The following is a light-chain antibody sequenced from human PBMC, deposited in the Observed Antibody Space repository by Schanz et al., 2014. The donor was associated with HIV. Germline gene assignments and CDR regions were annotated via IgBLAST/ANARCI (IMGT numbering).Light chain of an antibody. CDR2: VNH. Sequence: QSVLTQPPSVSVAPGQRVTISCSGSASNIGHNYVSWFQQFPGTAPKLLIYVNHQRPSDIPDRFSGSKTGTSATLAIVGLQTGDEADYYCATWDSTLSAVVFGGGTKLTVL. J-gene: IGLJ2*01. CDR3: ATWDSTLSAVV. V-gene: IGLV1-51*01. CDR1: ASNIGHNY.